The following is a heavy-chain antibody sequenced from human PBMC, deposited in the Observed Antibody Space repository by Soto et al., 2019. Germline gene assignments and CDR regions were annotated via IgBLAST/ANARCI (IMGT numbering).Heavy chain of an antibody. CDR1: GGSISSSSYY. CDR3: ARQLRFLEWLRDTYYFDY. D-gene: IGHD3-3*01. CDR2: IYYSGST. V-gene: IGHV4-39*01. J-gene: IGHJ4*02. Sequence: SETLSLTCTVPGGSISSSSYYWGWIRQPPGKGLEWIGSIYYSGSTYYNPSLKSRVTISVDTSKNQFSLKLSSVTAADTAVYYCARQLRFLEWLRDTYYFDYWGQGTLVTVSS.